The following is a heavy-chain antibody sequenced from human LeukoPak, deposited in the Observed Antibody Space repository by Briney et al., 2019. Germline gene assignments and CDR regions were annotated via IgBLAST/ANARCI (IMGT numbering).Heavy chain of an antibody. V-gene: IGHV1-2*04. CDR1: GYTYTGYY. CDR2: INPNSGGT. J-gene: IGHJ3*02. Sequence: ASVKVSCKASGYTYTGYYMHWVRQAPGQGLEWMGWINPNSGGTNYAQKFQGWVTMTRDTSISTAYMELSRLRSGDTAVYYCARGGITMVRGVFGAFDIWGQGTMVTVSS. CDR3: ARGGITMVRGVFGAFDI. D-gene: IGHD3-10*01.